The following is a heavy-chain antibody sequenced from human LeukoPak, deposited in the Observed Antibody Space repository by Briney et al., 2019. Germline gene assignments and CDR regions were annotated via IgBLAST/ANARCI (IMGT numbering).Heavy chain of an antibody. D-gene: IGHD3-10*01. CDR1: GYTFTGYY. Sequence: ASVKVSCKASGYTFTGYYMDWVRQAPGQGLEWMGWINPNSGGTNYAQKFQGWVTMTRDTSISTAYMELSRLRSDDTAVYYCAIDRYYGSGSYYYYYGMDVWGKGTPVTASS. CDR3: AIDRYYGSGSYYYYYGMDV. CDR2: INPNSGGT. V-gene: IGHV1-2*04. J-gene: IGHJ6*04.